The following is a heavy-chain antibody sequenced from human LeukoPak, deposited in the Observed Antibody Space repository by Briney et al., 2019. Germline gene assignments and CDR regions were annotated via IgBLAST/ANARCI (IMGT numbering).Heavy chain of an antibody. D-gene: IGHD6-6*01. CDR1: GGTFSSYA. Sequence: SVKVSCKASGGTFSSYAISWVRQAPGQGLEWMGRIIPIFGTANYAQKFQGRVTITTDESTRTAYIELSSLRSEDTAVYYCARDGIAARRVLQGWGQGTLVTVSS. V-gene: IGHV1-69*05. CDR3: ARDGIAARRVLQG. J-gene: IGHJ4*02. CDR2: IIPIFGTA.